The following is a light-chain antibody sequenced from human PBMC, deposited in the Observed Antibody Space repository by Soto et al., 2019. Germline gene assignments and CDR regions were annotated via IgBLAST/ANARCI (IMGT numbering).Light chain of an antibody. Sequence: QSVLAQPASVSGSFGQSITISCSGPNTDLGVYGYVSWYQHQPGKAPKLLIYDVNNRPSGISDRFSGSKSGDKASLTISGLQAEDEADYFCFSKISGFVYGFGTGTKVTVL. CDR3: FSKISGFVYG. CDR2: DVN. J-gene: IGLJ1*01. V-gene: IGLV2-14*01. CDR1: NTDLGVYGY.